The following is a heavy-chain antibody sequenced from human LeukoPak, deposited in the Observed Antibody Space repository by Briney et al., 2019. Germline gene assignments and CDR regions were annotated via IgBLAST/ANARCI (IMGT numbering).Heavy chain of an antibody. V-gene: IGHV4-59*01. CDR2: IYYSGRN. CDR3: ARETSQKGAHYMDV. Sequence: PSETLSLTCTVSGGSISSYYWSWIRQPPGKGVEWRGYIYYSGRNNYNPSLKSRVTISVDTSKNQFSLKLSSVTAADTAVYYCARETSQKGAHYMDVWGKGTTVTISS. D-gene: IGHD3-16*01. J-gene: IGHJ6*03. CDR1: GGSISSYY.